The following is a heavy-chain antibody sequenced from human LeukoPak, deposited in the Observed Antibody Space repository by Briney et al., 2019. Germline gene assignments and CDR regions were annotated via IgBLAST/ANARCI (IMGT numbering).Heavy chain of an antibody. J-gene: IGHJ4*02. CDR1: GYTFTGYY. CDR3: ARAMVRGLITTDPMGY. CDR2: INPNSGGT. V-gene: IGHV1-2*02. Sequence: EASVKVSCKASGYTFTGYYMHWVRQASGQGLEWMGWINPNSGGTNYAQKFQGRVTMTRDTSISTAYMELSRLRSDDTAVYYCARAMVRGLITTDPMGYWGQGTLVTVSS. D-gene: IGHD3-10*01.